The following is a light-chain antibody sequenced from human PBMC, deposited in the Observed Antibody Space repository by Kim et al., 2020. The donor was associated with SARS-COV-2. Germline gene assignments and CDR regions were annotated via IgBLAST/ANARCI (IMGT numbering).Light chain of an antibody. CDR1: QSVLYSSNNKNY. Sequence: DIVMTQSPDSLAVSLGERATINCKSSQSVLYSSNNKNYLAWYQQKPGQPPKLLIYWASTREFGVPDRFSGSASGTDFTLTISSLQAEDVAVYYCQQCYSFPFTFGGGTKVEI. CDR3: QQCYSFPFT. V-gene: IGKV4-1*01. CDR2: WAS. J-gene: IGKJ4*01.